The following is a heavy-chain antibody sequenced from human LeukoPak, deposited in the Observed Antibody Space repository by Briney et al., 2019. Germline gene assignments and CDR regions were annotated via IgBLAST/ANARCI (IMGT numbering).Heavy chain of an antibody. CDR2: IKQDGSGK. J-gene: IGHJ4*02. CDR3: ARAKVYGDYPFDY. CDR1: GFTFSSYW. V-gene: IGHV3-7*01. Sequence: GGSLRLSCAASGFTFSSYWMSWVRQAPGKGLEWVANIKQDGSGKYYVDSVKGRFTISRDNAKNSLYLQMNSLRAEDTAVYYCARAKVYGDYPFDYWGQGTLVTVSS. D-gene: IGHD4-17*01.